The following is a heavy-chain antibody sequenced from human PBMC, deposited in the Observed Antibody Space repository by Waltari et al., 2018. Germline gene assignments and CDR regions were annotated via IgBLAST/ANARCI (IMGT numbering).Heavy chain of an antibody. CDR1: GFTFSTYD. V-gene: IGHV3-48*03. CDR2: SSRSGSTI. Sequence: EVQLVESGGDLVQPGGSLRLSCVVSGFTFSTYDMNWVRQAPGKGLEWVSYSSRSGSTIYYADAVKGRFTIARDNAKNSLYLQMNSLRAEDTAVYYCARGSSDWYSGFDYWGQGTLVTVSS. CDR3: ARGSSDWYSGFDY. J-gene: IGHJ4*02. D-gene: IGHD2-21*02.